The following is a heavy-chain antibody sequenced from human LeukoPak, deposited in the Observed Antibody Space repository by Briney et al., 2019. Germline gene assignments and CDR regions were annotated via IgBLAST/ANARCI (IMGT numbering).Heavy chain of an antibody. D-gene: IGHD1-14*01. CDR1: GFTFSSYS. J-gene: IGHJ5*02. CDR2: ISSSSSTI. V-gene: IGHV3-48*01. CDR3: ANSPGRYSLWFDP. Sequence: GGSLRLSCAASGFTFSSYSMHWVRQAPGKGLGWVSYISSSSSTIYYADSVKGRFTISRDNAKNSLYLQMNSLRAEDTAVYYCANSPGRYSLWFDPWGQGTLVTVSS.